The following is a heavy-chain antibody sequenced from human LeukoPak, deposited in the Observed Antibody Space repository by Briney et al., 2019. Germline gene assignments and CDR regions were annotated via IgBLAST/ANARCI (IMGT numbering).Heavy chain of an antibody. CDR3: ARGSVTTGPFGMDV. D-gene: IGHD5-18*01. J-gene: IGHJ6*02. CDR1: GFTVSSNY. CDR2: IYSGGST. Sequence: GSLRLSCAASGFTVSSNYMSWVRQAPGKGLEWVSVIYSGGSTYYADSVKGRFTISRDNSKSTLYLQMNSLRAEDTAVYYCARGSVTTGPFGMDVWGQGTTVTVSS. V-gene: IGHV3-66*01.